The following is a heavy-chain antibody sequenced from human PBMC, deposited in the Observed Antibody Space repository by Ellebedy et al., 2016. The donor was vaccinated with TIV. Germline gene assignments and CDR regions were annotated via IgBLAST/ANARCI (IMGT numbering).Heavy chain of an antibody. J-gene: IGHJ4*02. CDR2: INPNSGGA. D-gene: IGHD4/OR15-4a*01. CDR3: ARDMTMDY. V-gene: IGHV1-2*02. CDR1: GYTFTGYY. Sequence: AASVKVSCKASGYTFTGYYMHCVRQAPGQGLEWLGWINPNSGGANYVQKFQGRVTVTSDTSISTAYMELSRLRSDDTAVYYCARDMTMDYWGQGTLVTVSS.